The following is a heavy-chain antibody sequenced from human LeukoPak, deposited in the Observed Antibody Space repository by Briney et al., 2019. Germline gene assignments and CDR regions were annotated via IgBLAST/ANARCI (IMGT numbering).Heavy chain of an antibody. CDR2: ISGSGGST. J-gene: IGHJ4*02. Sequence: GGSLRLSCAASGFTFSSYAMSWVRQAPGKGLEWVSAISGSGGSTYYADSVKGRFTISRDNSKNTLYLQMNSLRAEDTAVYYCAKVSSDFWSGYPLDYWGQGTLVTVSS. CDR3: AKVSSDFWSGYPLDY. V-gene: IGHV3-23*01. CDR1: GFTFSSYA. D-gene: IGHD3-3*01.